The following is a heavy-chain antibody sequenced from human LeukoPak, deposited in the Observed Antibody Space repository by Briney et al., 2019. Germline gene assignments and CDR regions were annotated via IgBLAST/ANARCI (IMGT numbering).Heavy chain of an antibody. Sequence: PGGSLRLSCSVSGFNFRGYAMGWVRQAQGQGLDWVSSISGDGGSTYYADSVKGRFTISRDNSKTTLYLQMNSLRADDTAVDYCAKVLGELWDIFDCWCQGTLVTVSS. CDR1: GFNFRGYA. D-gene: IGHD3-16*01. J-gene: IGHJ5*01. CDR3: AKVLGELWDIFDC. CDR2: ISGDGGST. V-gene: IGHV3-23*01.